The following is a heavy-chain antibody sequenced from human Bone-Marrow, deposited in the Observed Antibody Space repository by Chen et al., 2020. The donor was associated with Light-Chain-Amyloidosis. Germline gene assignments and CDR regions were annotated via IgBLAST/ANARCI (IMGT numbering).Heavy chain of an antibody. V-gene: IGHV1-2*02. CDR3: AGDMSPGIAVSGPYGMDV. CDR2: VNPNNGGI. CDR1: GYTFTGYS. D-gene: IGHD6-19*01. J-gene: IGHJ6*02. Sequence: QVQLVQSGAELRKPGASVKVSCKASGYTFTGYSIHWVRQAPGQGLEWVGWVNPNNGGINYAQKFQDRVSMTRHTTVSTVYMELGRLTSDDTAVYFCAGDMSPGIAVSGPYGMDVWGQGTTVTVSS.